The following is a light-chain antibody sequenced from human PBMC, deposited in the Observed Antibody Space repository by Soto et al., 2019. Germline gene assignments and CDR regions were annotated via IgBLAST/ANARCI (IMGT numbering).Light chain of an antibody. Sequence: DIVMTQSPDSLAVSLGERATINCKSSQSVLYSSSGNNYLAWYQQKPGQPPKLLIYCASTRESGVPDRFSGSGSGTDFTLTISSLQAEDVAVYYCLQYYGPPQTFGQGIMVEI. J-gene: IGKJ1*01. CDR1: QSVLYSSSGNNY. V-gene: IGKV4-1*01. CDR2: CAS. CDR3: LQYYGPPQT.